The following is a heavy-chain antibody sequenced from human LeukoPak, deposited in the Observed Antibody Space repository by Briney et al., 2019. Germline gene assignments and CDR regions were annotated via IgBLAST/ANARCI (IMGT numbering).Heavy chain of an antibody. CDR1: GYTFTDYY. CDR2: INPDSGGT. J-gene: IGHJ4*02. D-gene: IGHD4-23*01. CDR3: ARPFIETPSLGALDY. V-gene: IGHV1-2*02. Sequence: ASVKVSCKASGYTFTDYYMHWVRQAPGQGLEWMGWINPDSGGTNYAQNFQGRATMTRDTSISTAYMELSRLRSDDTAVYYCARPFIETPSLGALDYWGQGTLVIVSS.